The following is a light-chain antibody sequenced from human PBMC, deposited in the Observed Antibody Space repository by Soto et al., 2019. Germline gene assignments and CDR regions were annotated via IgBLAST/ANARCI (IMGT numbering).Light chain of an antibody. Sequence: IVLKHSPATLSVSPGERATLSYRASQSVSSNLAWYQQKPGQAPRLLIYGASNRATGIPARFSGSGSGTDFTLTISSLEPEDFAVYYCQQRSNWPPTFGQGTRLEIK. V-gene: IGKV3-11*01. CDR1: QSVSSN. J-gene: IGKJ5*01. CDR3: QQRSNWPPT. CDR2: GAS.